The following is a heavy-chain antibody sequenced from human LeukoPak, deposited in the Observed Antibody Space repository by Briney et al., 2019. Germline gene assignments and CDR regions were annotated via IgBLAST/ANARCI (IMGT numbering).Heavy chain of an antibody. J-gene: IGHJ6*02. Sequence: GGSLRLSCAASGFIFSGYWMTWVRQAPGKGLEWVASIKQDGSDQHYVDAVKGRFTISRDNAKNSLYLQMNNLRADDTAVYYCAKNIAAPGRDSCYLYGMDFWGQGTTVTVSS. V-gene: IGHV3-7*01. CDR3: AKNIAAPGRDSCYLYGMDF. D-gene: IGHD6-25*01. CDR1: GFIFSGYW. CDR2: IKQDGSDQ.